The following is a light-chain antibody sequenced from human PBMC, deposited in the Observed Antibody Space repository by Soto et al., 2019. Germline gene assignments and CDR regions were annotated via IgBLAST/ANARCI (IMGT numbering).Light chain of an antibody. CDR3: QQYFEWPPMT. Sequence: VMTQSPATLSVSPGERATLSCWASETVATNLAWYQQKPGQAPRLLISGASTRAAGISARFRGSGSGTDFPLTISRQRYEDSAIYYCQQYFEWPPMTFGQGTKVEI. V-gene: IGKV3-15*01. CDR1: ETVATN. CDR2: GAS. J-gene: IGKJ1*01.